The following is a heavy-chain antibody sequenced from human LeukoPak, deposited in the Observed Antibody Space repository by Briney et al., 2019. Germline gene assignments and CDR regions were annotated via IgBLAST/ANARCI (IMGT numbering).Heavy chain of an antibody. J-gene: IGHJ5*02. D-gene: IGHD1-7*01. Sequence: SETLSLTCTVSGGSISSGTYYWSWIRQPAGKGLEWIGRIYHSGNTNYNPSLKSRVTMSVDMSKNQFSLSLSSVTAADTAVYYCARSALTGTWWFDPWGQGTLVTVSS. CDR2: IYHSGNT. CDR1: GGSISSGTYY. CDR3: ARSALTGTWWFDP. V-gene: IGHV4-61*02.